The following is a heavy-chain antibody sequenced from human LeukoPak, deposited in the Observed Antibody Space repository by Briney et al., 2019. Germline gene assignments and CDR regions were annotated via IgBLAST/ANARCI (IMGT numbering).Heavy chain of an antibody. V-gene: IGHV3-23*01. Sequence: PGGSLRLSCGTSGFTFSSYAMSWVRQAPGKGLEWVSEISNSGGTTYYADSVKGRFTISRDNSKDTLYLQMNSLRAEDTAVYYCAKDRAYCGGDCYPVYFDYWGQGTLVTVSS. D-gene: IGHD2-21*01. J-gene: IGHJ4*02. CDR2: ISNSGGTT. CDR3: AKDRAYCGGDCYPVYFDY. CDR1: GFTFSSYA.